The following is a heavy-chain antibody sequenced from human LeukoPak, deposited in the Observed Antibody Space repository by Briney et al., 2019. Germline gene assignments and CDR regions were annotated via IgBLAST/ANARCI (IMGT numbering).Heavy chain of an antibody. Sequence: PGGSLRLSCAASGFTFSSYGMHWVRQAPGKGLVWVSRITPDGTSTTYADSVKGRFTISRDNAKNTLYVQMNSLRAEDTAVYYCARGAFGVYGFDIWGQGTMVTVSS. CDR2: ITPDGTST. CDR3: ARGAFGVYGFDI. CDR1: GFTFSSYG. V-gene: IGHV3-74*01. D-gene: IGHD3-3*01. J-gene: IGHJ3*02.